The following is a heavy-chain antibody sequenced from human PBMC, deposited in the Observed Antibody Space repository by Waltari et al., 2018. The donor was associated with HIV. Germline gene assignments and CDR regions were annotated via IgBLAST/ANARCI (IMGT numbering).Heavy chain of an antibody. D-gene: IGHD3-22*01. CDR3: AKDRSYDSSGYFDY. CDR2: SNGGTTGT. V-gene: IGHV3-23*01. Sequence: EVQLLESGGDLQQPGGSLRLSCAASGFIFSSYAMSWVRQAPGRGLAWVSSSNGGTTGTFYEYSVKGRFTISRDSSKNTLYLQMNSLRAEDTAVYYCAKDRSYDSSGYFDYWGEGTLVTVSS. CDR1: GFIFSSYA. J-gene: IGHJ4*02.